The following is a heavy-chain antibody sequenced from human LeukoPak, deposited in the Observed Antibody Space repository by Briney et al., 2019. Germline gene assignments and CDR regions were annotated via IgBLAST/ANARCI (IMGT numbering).Heavy chain of an antibody. V-gene: IGHV3-7*01. Sequence: PGGSLRLSCAASGFTFSSYWMSWVRQAPGKGLEWVANIKQDGSEKYYVDSVKGRFTISRDNAKNSLYLQMNSLRAEDTAVYYCAREGNGYSSTADYWGQGTLVTVSS. CDR2: IKQDGSEK. D-gene: IGHD6-13*01. J-gene: IGHJ4*02. CDR3: AREGNGYSSTADY. CDR1: GFTFSSYW.